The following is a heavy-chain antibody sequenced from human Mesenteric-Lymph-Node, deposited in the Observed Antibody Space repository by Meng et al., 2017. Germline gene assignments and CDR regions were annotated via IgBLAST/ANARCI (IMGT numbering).Heavy chain of an antibody. CDR1: GGSFSGYY. D-gene: IGHD6-19*01. CDR3: ARVGQWLPIDY. CDR2: INHSGST. Sequence: QGQLQESGPGLVKPSETLSLTCAVYGGSFSGYYWSWIRQPPGKGLEWIGEINHSGSTNYNPSLKSRVSISVDKSKNQFSLNLSSVTAADTAVYYCARVGQWLPIDYWGQGTLVTVSS. J-gene: IGHJ4*02. V-gene: IGHV4-34*09.